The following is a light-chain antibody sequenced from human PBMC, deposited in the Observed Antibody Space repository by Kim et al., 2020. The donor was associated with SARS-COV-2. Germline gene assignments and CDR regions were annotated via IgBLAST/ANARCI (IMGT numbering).Light chain of an antibody. J-gene: IGLJ1*01. CDR3: AAWDDSLSGGV. Sequence: GHRVTISCSESSSNIGSNYVYWYQQLPGTAPKPLIYRNNQRPSGVPDRFSGSKSGTSASLAISGLRSEDEADYYCAAWDDSLSGGVFGTGTKVTVL. V-gene: IGLV1-47*01. CDR2: RNN. CDR1: SSNIGSNY.